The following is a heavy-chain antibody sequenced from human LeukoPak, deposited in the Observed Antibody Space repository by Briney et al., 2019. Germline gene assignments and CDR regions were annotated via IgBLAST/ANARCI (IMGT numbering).Heavy chain of an antibody. CDR2: ISGSGGST. Sequence: GGSLRLSCAASGFTFSSYAMSWVRQAPGKGLEWVSAISGSGGSTYYADSVKGRFTISRDNSKNTLYLQMNSLRAENTAVYYCARDQGSVDWNQLGGFDPWGQGTLVTVSS. V-gene: IGHV3-23*01. CDR3: ARDQGSVDWNQLGGFDP. J-gene: IGHJ5*02. CDR1: GFTFSSYA. D-gene: IGHD1-1*01.